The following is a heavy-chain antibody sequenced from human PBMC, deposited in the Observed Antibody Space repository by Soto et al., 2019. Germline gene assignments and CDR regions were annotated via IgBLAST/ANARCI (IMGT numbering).Heavy chain of an antibody. D-gene: IGHD6-13*01. J-gene: IGHJ4*02. Sequence: QVQLQQWGAGLLKPSETLSLTCAVYGGSFSGYYWSWIRQPPGKGLEWVGEINHSGSTNYNPSLTIRVTISVDTSKNQFSLKLISVTAADTAVYYCARGLRDSSSSWYLPPYYFDYWGQGTLVTVSS. CDR3: ARGLRDSSSSWYLPPYYFDY. V-gene: IGHV4-34*01. CDR1: GGSFSGYY. CDR2: INHSGST.